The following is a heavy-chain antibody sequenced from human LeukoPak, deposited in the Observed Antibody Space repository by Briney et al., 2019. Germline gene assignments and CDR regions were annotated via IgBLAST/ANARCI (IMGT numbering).Heavy chain of an antibody. J-gene: IGHJ6*03. CDR1: GYSINRFG. V-gene: IGHV1-18*01. Sequence: ASVRVSCKASGYSINRFGVTWVRQAPGPGLEWIGWISSDNGIPRYADKFQGRVTLTTDTSKTTTYMELRSLRSDDSAVYFCANVAKGRYFFYYMDVWGKGTTVTVSS. CDR3: ANVAKGRYFFYYMDV. D-gene: IGHD2-15*01. CDR2: ISSDNGIP.